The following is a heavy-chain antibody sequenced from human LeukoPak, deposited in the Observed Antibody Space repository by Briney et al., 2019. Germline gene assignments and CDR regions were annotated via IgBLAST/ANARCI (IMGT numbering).Heavy chain of an antibody. D-gene: IGHD5-18*01. J-gene: IGHJ4*02. CDR3: ARQPRGDTTMVPGSY. CDR2: ISGSGGST. CDR1: GFTFSSYA. Sequence: GGSLRLSCAASGFTFSSYAMSWVRQAPGKGLEWVSAISGSGGSTYYADSVKGRFTISRDNSKNTLYLQMNSLRAEDTAVYYCARQPRGDTTMVPGSYWGQGTLVTVSS. V-gene: IGHV3-23*01.